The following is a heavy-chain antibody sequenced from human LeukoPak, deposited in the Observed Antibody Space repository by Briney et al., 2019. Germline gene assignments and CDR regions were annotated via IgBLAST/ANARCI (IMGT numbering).Heavy chain of an antibody. CDR1: GHTFTSYA. CDR2: SNDGNGNT. J-gene: IGHJ3*02. CDR3: ARGFQGAFDI. Sequence: ASVRVSCKASGHTFTSYAMHWVRQAPGQRLEWMGWSNDGNGNTKYSQEFQGRITITRDRSASTVYMELSSLRSEDMAVYYCARGFQGAFDIWGQGTMVTVSS. V-gene: IGHV1-3*02.